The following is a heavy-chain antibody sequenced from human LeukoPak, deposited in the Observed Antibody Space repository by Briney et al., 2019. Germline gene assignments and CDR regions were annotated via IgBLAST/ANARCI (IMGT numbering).Heavy chain of an antibody. CDR3: ARLHRELGDY. V-gene: IGHV5-51*01. D-gene: IGHD1-26*01. CDR1: GSTFSNYW. J-gene: IGHJ4*02. Sequence: GESLKISFEGSGSTFSNYWIGWVRQLPGKGLDWVGIIYPGDSDTKYSPSFQGQVTISVDKSIKTAYLQWGSLKASDTGIYYCARLHRELGDYWGQGTLVTVSS. CDR2: IYPGDSDT.